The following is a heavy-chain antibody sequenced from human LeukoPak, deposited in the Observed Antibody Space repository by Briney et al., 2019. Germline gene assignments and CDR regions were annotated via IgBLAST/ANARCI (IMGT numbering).Heavy chain of an antibody. Sequence: GVLRLSCAASGFTVSNNYMSWVRQAPGKKLEWVSDIYSDGTTFYADSVKGRFTISRDNSKNTLYLQMNSLRAEDTAVYHCARYDFILISYFDLWGRGALVTVSS. J-gene: IGHJ2*01. CDR3: ARYDFILISYFDL. CDR2: IYSDGTT. CDR1: GFTVSNNY. V-gene: IGHV3-53*01. D-gene: IGHD3-3*01.